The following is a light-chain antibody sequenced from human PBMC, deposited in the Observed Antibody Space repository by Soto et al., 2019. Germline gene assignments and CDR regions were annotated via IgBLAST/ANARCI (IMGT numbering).Light chain of an antibody. CDR1: SRYVGSYNL. CDR3: CSYAGSTPYV. J-gene: IGLJ1*01. Sequence: QYVLTQPPSASGSPGQSVTISCTGTSRYVGSYNLVSWYQQHPGKAPKLMIYEVSKRPSGVSNRFSGSKSGNTASLTISGLQAEDEADYYCCSYAGSTPYVFGTGTKVTVL. CDR2: EVS. V-gene: IGLV2-23*02.